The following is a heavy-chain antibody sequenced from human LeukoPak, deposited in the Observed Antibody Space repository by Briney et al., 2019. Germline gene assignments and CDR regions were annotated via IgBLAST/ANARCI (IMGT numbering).Heavy chain of an antibody. J-gene: IGHJ4*02. D-gene: IGHD6-13*01. CDR3: ARVWRSSSSPYFFDY. V-gene: IGHV4-39*01. Sequence: SETLSLTCTVSGGSISSGTYYWGWIRQPPGKGLEWIGSIYYSGGTYYNPSLKSRVTMSVDTSKNQLSLKLSSVTAADTAVYYCARVWRSSSSPYFFDYWGQGTLVTVSS. CDR2: IYYSGGT. CDR1: GGSISSGTYY.